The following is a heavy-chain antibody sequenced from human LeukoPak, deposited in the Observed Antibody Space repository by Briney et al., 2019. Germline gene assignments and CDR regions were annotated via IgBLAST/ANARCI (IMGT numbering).Heavy chain of an antibody. CDR1: GGSFSGYY. CDR2: INHSGST. J-gene: IGHJ5*02. CDR3: ARRIVVVVAATFTTTSSWFDP. Sequence: SETLSLTCAVYGGSFSGYYWSWIRQPPGKGLEWIGEINHSGSTNYNPSLKSRVTLSVDTSKNQFSLKLSSVTAADTAVYYCARRIVVVVAATFTTTSSWFDPWGQGTLVTVSS. D-gene: IGHD2-15*01. V-gene: IGHV4-34*01.